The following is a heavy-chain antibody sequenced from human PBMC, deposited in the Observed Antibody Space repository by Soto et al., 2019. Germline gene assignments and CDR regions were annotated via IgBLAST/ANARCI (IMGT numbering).Heavy chain of an antibody. Sequence: QITLKESGPTLVKPTQTLTLTCTFSGFSLSTSGVGVGWIRQPPGKALEWLALIYWDDDKRYSPSLKSRLTITKDTSKNQVVLTMTNIDPVDTATYYCAHLPRITIFGHWGQGTLVTVSS. D-gene: IGHD3-3*01. CDR2: IYWDDDK. CDR1: GFSLSTSGVG. CDR3: AHLPRITIFGH. J-gene: IGHJ4*02. V-gene: IGHV2-5*02.